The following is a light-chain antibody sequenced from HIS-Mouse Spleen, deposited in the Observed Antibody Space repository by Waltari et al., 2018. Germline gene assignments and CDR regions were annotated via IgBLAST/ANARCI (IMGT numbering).Light chain of an antibody. V-gene: IGLV1-44*01. CDR1: SSNLGSNP. Sequence: QSVLTQPPSASGTPGQRVPISCSGSSSNLGSNPVNWYQQPPGTAPKLLIYSNNQRPSGVPDRFSGSKSGTSASLAISGLQSEDEADYYCAAWDDSLNGYVFGTGTKVTVL. J-gene: IGLJ1*01. CDR3: AAWDDSLNGYV. CDR2: SNN.